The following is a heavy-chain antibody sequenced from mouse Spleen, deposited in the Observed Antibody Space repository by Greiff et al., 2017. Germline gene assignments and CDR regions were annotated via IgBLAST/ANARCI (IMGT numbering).Heavy chain of an antibody. J-gene: IGHJ1*01. CDR2: IHPNSGST. CDR1: GYTFTSYW. Sequence: QVQLQQPGAELVKPGASVKLSCKASGYTFTSYWMHWVKQRPGQGLEWIGMIHPNSGSTNYNEKFKSKATLTVDTSSSTAYMQLSSLTSEDSAVYYCARGSFFGVWGAGATVTVSS. CDR3: ARGSFFGV. V-gene: IGHV1-64*01.